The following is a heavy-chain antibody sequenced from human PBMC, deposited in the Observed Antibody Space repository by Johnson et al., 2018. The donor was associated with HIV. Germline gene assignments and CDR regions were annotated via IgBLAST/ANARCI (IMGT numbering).Heavy chain of an antibody. D-gene: IGHD3-10*01. CDR3: AKDRDYYGSGLI. J-gene: IGHJ3*02. CDR1: GFTFDDYG. V-gene: IGHV3-30*18. CDR2: ISYDGSNK. Sequence: QVQLVESGGGVVRPGGSLRLSCAASGFTFDDYGMSWVRQAPGKGLEWVAVISYDGSNKYYGDSVKGRFTISRDNSKNTLYLQVNSLRGEDTAVYYCAKDRDYYGSGLIWGQGTMVTVSS.